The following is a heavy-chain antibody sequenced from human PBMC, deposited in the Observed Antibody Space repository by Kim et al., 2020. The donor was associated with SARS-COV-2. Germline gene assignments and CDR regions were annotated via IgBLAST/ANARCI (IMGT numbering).Heavy chain of an antibody. CDR1: GGSISSYY. Sequence: SETLSLTCTVSGGSISSYYWSWIRQPPGKGLEWIGYIYYSGSPNYNPSLKSRVTISVDTSMNTFSLKLSSVTAADRAVYYCARDRGPSFAFVIWGQGTMV. J-gene: IGHJ3*02. V-gene: IGHV4-59*01. CDR3: ARDRGPSFAFVI. D-gene: IGHD3-10*01. CDR2: IYYSGSP.